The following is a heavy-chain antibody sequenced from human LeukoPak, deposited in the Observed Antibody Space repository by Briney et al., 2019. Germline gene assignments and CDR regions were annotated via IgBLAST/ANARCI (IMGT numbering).Heavy chain of an antibody. CDR2: MNPNSGNT. J-gene: IGHJ4*02. CDR3: ARRSAEDFDY. Sequence: ASVKVSCKASGYTFTSYDINWVRQATGQGLEWMGWMNPNSGNTGYAQRFQGRVTMTRNTSISTAYMELSSLKASDTAMYYCARRSAEDFDYWGQGTLVTVSS. V-gene: IGHV1-8*01. CDR1: GYTFTSYD.